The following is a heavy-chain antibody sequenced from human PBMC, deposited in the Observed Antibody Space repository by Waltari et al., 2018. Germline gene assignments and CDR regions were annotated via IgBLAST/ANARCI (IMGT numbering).Heavy chain of an antibody. V-gene: IGHV4-39*01. D-gene: IGHD3-9*01. CDR1: GGSISSESYY. Sequence: QLQLQESGPGLVKPSETLSLTCTVSGGSISSESYYWGWIRQPPGKGLEWIGIISYSGSTYDNPSLKSRVTISVDTSKNQFSLKLSSVIAADTAVYYCARLSYHIVTGYGWFDPWGLGTLVTVSS. J-gene: IGHJ5*02. CDR2: ISYSGST. CDR3: ARLSYHIVTGYGWFDP.